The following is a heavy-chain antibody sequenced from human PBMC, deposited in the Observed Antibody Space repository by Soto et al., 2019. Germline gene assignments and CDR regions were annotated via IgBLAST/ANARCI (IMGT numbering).Heavy chain of an antibody. CDR3: AFGPSPRRGVRGVMTFDY. Sequence: PGGSLRLSCAASGFTFSSYWMSWVRQAPGKGLEWVANIKQDGSEKYYVDSVKGRFTISRDNAKNSLYLQMNSLRAEDTAVYCCAFGPSPRRGVRGVMTFDYWGQGTLVTVSS. CDR1: GFTFSSYW. CDR2: IKQDGSEK. V-gene: IGHV3-7*03. D-gene: IGHD3-10*01. J-gene: IGHJ4*02.